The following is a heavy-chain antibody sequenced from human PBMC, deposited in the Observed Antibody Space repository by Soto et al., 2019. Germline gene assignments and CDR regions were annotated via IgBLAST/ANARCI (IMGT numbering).Heavy chain of an antibody. CDR3: TREPLT. CDR1: VASLSSGGYY. Sequence: QVQLQESGPGLVKPSQTLSLTCTVSVASLSSGGYYWNRIRQHPGKGLEWIGYIYYSGSTYYNPSLKRRVTISVDTSKNHFSLELRSVTAADTTVYFCTREPLTWCQGPMITVPS. J-gene: IGHJ4*02. V-gene: IGHV4-31*03. CDR2: IYYSGST.